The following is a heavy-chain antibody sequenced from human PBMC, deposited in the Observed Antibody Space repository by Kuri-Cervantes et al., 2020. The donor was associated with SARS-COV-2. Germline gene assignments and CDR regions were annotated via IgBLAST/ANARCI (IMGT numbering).Heavy chain of an antibody. CDR1: GFTFTSSA. CDR3: AGGFIIFGGLPAGY. V-gene: IGHV1-58*01. D-gene: IGHD3-10*01. J-gene: IGHJ4*02. Sequence: SVKVSCKASGFTFTSSAVQWVRQARGQRLEWIGSIVVGSGRTNYAQKLQERVTITRDMSTSTVYMDLSSLTSDDTAVYYCAGGFIIFGGLPAGYWGQGTLVTVSS. CDR2: IVVGSGRT.